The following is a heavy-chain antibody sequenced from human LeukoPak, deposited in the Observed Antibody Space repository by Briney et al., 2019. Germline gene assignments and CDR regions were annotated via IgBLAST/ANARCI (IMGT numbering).Heavy chain of an antibody. Sequence: ASVKVSCKASGYTFTGYYMHWVRQAPGQGLEWMGWINPNSGGTNYAQKFQGRVTMTRDTSISTAYMELSRLRSDDTAVYYCARANGYCSGGSCYSHAFDIWGQGTMVTVSS. J-gene: IGHJ3*02. D-gene: IGHD2-15*01. V-gene: IGHV1-2*02. CDR2: INPNSGGT. CDR1: GYTFTGYY. CDR3: ARANGYCSGGSCYSHAFDI.